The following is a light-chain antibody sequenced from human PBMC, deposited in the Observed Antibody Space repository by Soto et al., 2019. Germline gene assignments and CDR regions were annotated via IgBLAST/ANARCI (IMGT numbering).Light chain of an antibody. CDR2: NNN. V-gene: IGLV1-44*01. CDR3: AAWDDSLSGYV. Sequence: QSVLTQPPSASGTPGQRVSISCSGSGSNIGSNTVNWYQQLPGTAPKLLMYNNNQRPSGVPDRFSGSKSGTSASLAISGLQSEDEADYYCAAWDDSLSGYVFGTGTKGTVL. J-gene: IGLJ1*01. CDR1: GSNIGSNT.